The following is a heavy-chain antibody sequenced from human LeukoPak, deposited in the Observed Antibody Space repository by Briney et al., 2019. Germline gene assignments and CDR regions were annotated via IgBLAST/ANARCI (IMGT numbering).Heavy chain of an antibody. CDR2: IKSKTDGGTT. V-gene: IGHV3-15*07. CDR1: GFTFSNAW. J-gene: IGHJ6*02. CDR3: TTAHPRYSSGWYVTYYYYGMDV. D-gene: IGHD6-19*01. Sequence: GGSLRLSCAASGFTFSNAWMNWVRQAPGKGLEWVGRIKSKTDGGTTDYAAPVKGRFTISRDDSKNTLYLQMNSLKTEDTAVYYCTTAHPRYSSGWYVTYYYYGMDVWGQGTTVTVSS.